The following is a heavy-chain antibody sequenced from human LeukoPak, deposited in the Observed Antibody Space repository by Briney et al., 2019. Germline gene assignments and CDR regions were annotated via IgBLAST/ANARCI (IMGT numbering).Heavy chain of an antibody. CDR2: INHSGST. V-gene: IGHV4-34*01. CDR3: ARAPVHYDFWSGVYYYGMGV. J-gene: IGHJ6*02. CDR1: GGSFSGYY. D-gene: IGHD3-3*01. Sequence: PSETLSLTCAVYGGSFSGYYWSWIRQPPGKGLEWIGEINHSGSTNYNPSLKSRVTISVDTSKNQFSLKLSSVTAADTAVYYCARAPVHYDFWSGVYYYGMGVWGQGTTVTVSS.